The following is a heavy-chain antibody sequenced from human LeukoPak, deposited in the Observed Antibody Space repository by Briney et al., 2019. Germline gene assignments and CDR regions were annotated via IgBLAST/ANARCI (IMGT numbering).Heavy chain of an antibody. V-gene: IGHV4-30-2*05. CDR3: ARETVVVGFDY. D-gene: IGHD2-15*01. CDR1: GGSISSGGYS. CDR2: IYHSGST. J-gene: IGHJ4*02. Sequence: SETLSLTCAVSGGSISSGGYSWSWIRQPPGKGLEWIGYIYHSGSTYYNPSLKSRVTISVDTSKSQFSLKLSSVTAADTAVYYCARETVVVGFDYWGQGTLVTVSS.